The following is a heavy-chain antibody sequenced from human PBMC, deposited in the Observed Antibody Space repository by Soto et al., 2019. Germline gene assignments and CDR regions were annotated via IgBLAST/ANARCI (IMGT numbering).Heavy chain of an antibody. J-gene: IGHJ4*02. Sequence: PGGSLRLSCAASGFTFSSYAMHWVRQAPGKGLEWVAVISYDGSNKYYADSVKGRFTISRDNSKNTLYLQMNSLRAEDTAVYYCARASFVAGTYYFDYWGQGTLVTVSS. CDR3: ARASFVAGTYYFDY. D-gene: IGHD6-19*01. V-gene: IGHV3-30-3*01. CDR2: ISYDGSNK. CDR1: GFTFSSYA.